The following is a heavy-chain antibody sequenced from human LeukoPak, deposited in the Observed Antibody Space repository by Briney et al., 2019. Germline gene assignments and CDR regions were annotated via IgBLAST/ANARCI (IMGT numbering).Heavy chain of an antibody. J-gene: IGHJ4*02. CDR1: GYTFTGYY. D-gene: IGHD4-17*01. V-gene: IGHV1-2*02. CDR3: ARGDHYGPVEYCFDY. Sequence: ASVKVSCKASGYTFTGYYMHWVRQAPGQGLEWMGWINPNSGGTNYAQKFQGRVTMTRDTSISTAYMELSRLRSDDTAVYYCARGDHYGPVEYCFDYWGQGTLVTVSS. CDR2: INPNSGGT.